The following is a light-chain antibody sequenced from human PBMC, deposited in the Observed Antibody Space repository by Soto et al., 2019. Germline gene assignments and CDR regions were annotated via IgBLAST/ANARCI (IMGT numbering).Light chain of an antibody. CDR2: AAS. V-gene: IGKV3-11*01. CDR1: QSVGTS. J-gene: IGKJ4*01. CDR3: QQRNNWLT. Sequence: DIVLTQSPATLSLSPGERATLSCRASQSVGTSLAWFQHKPGQAPRLLLYAASNRAAGIPVRFSGSGSGTDFNLTISSLEPEDFAVYYCQQRNNWLTFGGGTKVEIK.